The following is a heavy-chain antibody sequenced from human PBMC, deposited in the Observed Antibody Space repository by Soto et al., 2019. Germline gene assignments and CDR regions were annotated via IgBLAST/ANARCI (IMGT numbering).Heavy chain of an antibody. CDR3: ATPSIPARPKGGYYYADV. D-gene: IGHD6-6*01. V-gene: IGHV1-69*01. J-gene: IGHJ6*02. Sequence: QVQLVQSGNEVKETGSSVKVSCKASGDTSRHSAITWVRQAPGQGLEWVGGIIPVSGAASYAQRFQERVNIFADESTSTAYMELSSLTSDDTAVYYCATPSIPARPKGGYYYADVWGQGTTVTVSS. CDR2: IIPVSGAA. CDR1: GDTSRHSA.